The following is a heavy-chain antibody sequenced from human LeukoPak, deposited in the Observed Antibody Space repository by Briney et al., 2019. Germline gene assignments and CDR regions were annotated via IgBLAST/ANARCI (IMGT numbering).Heavy chain of an antibody. D-gene: IGHD3-10*01. J-gene: IGHJ4*02. CDR2: IYYDGSNK. CDR1: GLSFITYG. V-gene: IGHV3-33*01. CDR3: TREEVRAPLDN. Sequence: PGGSLTPSLAPVGLSFITYGVHSVSQAPGKGLEWVALIYYDGSNKYYADSVKGRFTVSRDNSKNTLYLQMNILRAEDTGIYYCTREEVRAPLDNWGQGTLVTVSS.